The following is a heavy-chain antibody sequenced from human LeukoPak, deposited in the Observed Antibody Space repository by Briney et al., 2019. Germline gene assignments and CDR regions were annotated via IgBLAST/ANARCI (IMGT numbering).Heavy chain of an antibody. Sequence: SGESLKISCKGSGYTFSSYWIGWVRQLPGKGLEWMGIIYPGDSDTRYSPSLQGQVTISVDTSIGTAYLQWSSLKASDTAIYYCAGQNDFRLDYWGQGTLVTVSS. CDR2: IYPGDSDT. D-gene: IGHD3-3*01. J-gene: IGHJ4*02. CDR1: GYTFSSYW. V-gene: IGHV5-51*01. CDR3: AGQNDFRLDY.